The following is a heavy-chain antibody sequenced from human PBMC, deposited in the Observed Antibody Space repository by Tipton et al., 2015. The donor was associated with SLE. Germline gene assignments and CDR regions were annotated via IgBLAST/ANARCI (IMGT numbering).Heavy chain of an antibody. D-gene: IGHD3-10*01. CDR3: AKDHLTMVRGVTSKFDAFDI. V-gene: IGHV3-23*01. J-gene: IGHJ3*02. Sequence: SLRLSCAASGFTFSSYAMSWVRQAPGKGLEWVSAISGSGGSTYYTDSVKGRFTISRDNSKNTLYLQMNSLRAEDTAVYYCAKDHLTMVRGVTSKFDAFDIWGQGTMVTVSS. CDR2: ISGSGGST. CDR1: GFTFSSYA.